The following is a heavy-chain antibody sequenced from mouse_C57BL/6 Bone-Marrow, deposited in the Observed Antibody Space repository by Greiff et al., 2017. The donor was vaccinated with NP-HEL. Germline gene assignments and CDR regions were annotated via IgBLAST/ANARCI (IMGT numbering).Heavy chain of an antibody. V-gene: IGHV1-81*01. CDR2: IYPRSGNT. CDR1: GYTFTSYG. D-gene: IGHD1-1*01. CDR3: ARWDYYGSSPWFAY. Sequence: VKLQESGAELARPGASVKLSCKASGYTFTSYGISWVKQRTGQGLEWIGEIYPRSGNTYYNEKFKGKATLTADKSSSTAYMELRSLTSEDSAVYFCARWDYYGSSPWFAYWGQGTLVTVSA. J-gene: IGHJ3*01.